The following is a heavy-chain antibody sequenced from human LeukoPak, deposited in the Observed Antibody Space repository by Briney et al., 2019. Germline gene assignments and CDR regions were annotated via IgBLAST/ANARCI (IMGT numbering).Heavy chain of an antibody. CDR1: GFTFNNYL. V-gene: IGHV3-30*04. J-gene: IGHJ4*02. D-gene: IGHD6-19*01. Sequence: PGRSLRLSCAASGFTFNNYLMHWVRQAPGKGLDWVAVIVEDGTNQYYADSVKGRFTISRDNSENTLFLQMNSLRSEDTAMYYCARVQGGGYRTADYWGQGTLVTVSS. CDR2: IVEDGTNQ. CDR3: ARVQGGGYRTADY.